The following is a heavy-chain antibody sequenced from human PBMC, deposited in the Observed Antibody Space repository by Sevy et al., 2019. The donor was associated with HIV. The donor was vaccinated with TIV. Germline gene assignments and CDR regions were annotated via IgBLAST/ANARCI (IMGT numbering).Heavy chain of an antibody. D-gene: IGHD3-10*01. CDR1: GFTFSNYG. Sequence: GGSLRLSCAASGFTFSNYGMHWVRQAPGKGLEWVAVIWYDGINRYYADSVKGRFTISRHNSKNTLYLQMNSLRAEDTAVYYCARDNLLPIMVSMVRGALSYYFDYWGQGTLVTVSS. J-gene: IGHJ4*02. CDR2: IWYDGINR. V-gene: IGHV3-33*01. CDR3: ARDNLLPIMVSMVRGALSYYFDY.